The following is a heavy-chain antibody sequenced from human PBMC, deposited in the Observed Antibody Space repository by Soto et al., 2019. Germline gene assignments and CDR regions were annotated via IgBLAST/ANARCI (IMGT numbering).Heavy chain of an antibody. Sequence: ASVKVSCKASGGTFSSYAISWVRQAPGQGLEWMGGIIPIFGTANYAQKFQGRVTITADESTSTAYMELSSLRSEDTAVYYCARDLSDFWSGYQNGYYGMDVWGQGTTVTVSS. J-gene: IGHJ6*02. CDR1: GGTFSSYA. CDR3: ARDLSDFWSGYQNGYYGMDV. V-gene: IGHV1-69*13. D-gene: IGHD3-3*01. CDR2: IIPIFGTA.